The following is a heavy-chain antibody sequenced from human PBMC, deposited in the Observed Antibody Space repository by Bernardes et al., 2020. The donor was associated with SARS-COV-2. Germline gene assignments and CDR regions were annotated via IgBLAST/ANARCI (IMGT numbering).Heavy chain of an antibody. CDR2: ISYDGGNI. D-gene: IGHD6-19*01. CDR1: GFDFSDFP. CDR3: AREPPYSSGWSSLYADY. V-gene: IGHV3-30-3*01. Sequence: GGSLRLSCAASGFDFSDFPMHWVRQAPGKGLEWVALISYDGGNIYYAESVRGRFTISRDNSKNMMYLQMNSLRPEDTAVYFCAREPPYSSGWSSLYADYWGKGILVSVSS. J-gene: IGHJ4*02.